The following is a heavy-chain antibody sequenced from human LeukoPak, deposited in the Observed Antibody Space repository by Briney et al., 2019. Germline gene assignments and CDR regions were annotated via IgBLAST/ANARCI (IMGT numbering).Heavy chain of an antibody. V-gene: IGHV6-1*01. CDR3: ARLVGNSPDY. Sequence: SQTLSLTCAISGDSVSSNTAAWNWIRQSPSRGLEWLGRTYYRSKWKSDYAVSLRGRINISPDTSKNQCSLQLNSVSPEDTAVYYCARLVGNSPDYWGQGALVTVSS. D-gene: IGHD2/OR15-2a*01. CDR2: TYYRSKWKS. CDR1: GDSVSSNTAA. J-gene: IGHJ4*02.